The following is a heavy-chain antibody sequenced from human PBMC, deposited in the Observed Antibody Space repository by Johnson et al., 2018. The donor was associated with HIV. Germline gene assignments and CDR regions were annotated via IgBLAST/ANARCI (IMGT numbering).Heavy chain of an antibody. CDR3: ATATYYDFWSGPDAFDI. J-gene: IGHJ3*02. CDR1: GFTFDDYT. Sequence: EVQLVESGGGLVQPGGSLRLSCAASGFTFDDYTMHWVRQAPGKGLEWVANIKQDGSEKYYVDSVKGRFTISRDNAKNSLYLQMNSLRADDTAVYYCATATYYDFWSGPDAFDIWGQGTMVTVSS. V-gene: IGHV3-7*05. CDR2: IKQDGSEK. D-gene: IGHD3-3*01.